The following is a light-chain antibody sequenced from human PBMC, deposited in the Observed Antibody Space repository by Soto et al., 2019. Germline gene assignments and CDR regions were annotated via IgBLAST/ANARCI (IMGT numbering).Light chain of an antibody. CDR3: QQRNSYPIT. CDR1: QGISSY. V-gene: IGKV1-9*01. J-gene: IGKJ5*01. Sequence: DLQMTQSPSTRSASVGGRVTITCRASQGISSYLAWYQQKPGKAPNLLIHTASTLQSGVPSRFSGSGSGTEFTLTISSLQPEDFATYYCQQRNSYPITFGQGTRLEIK. CDR2: TAS.